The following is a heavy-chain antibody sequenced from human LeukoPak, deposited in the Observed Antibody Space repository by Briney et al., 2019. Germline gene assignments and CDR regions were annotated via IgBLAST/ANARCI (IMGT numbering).Heavy chain of an antibody. V-gene: IGHV3-21*01. D-gene: IGHD5-24*01. CDR2: ISSSSSYI. J-gene: IGHJ4*02. CDR1: GFTFSSYS. Sequence: PGGSLRLSCAASGFTFSSYSMNWVRQAPGKGLEWVSSISSSSSYIYYADSVKGRFTISRDNAKNSLYLQMNSLRAEDTAVYYCARARGEMATKPLDYWGQGTLVTVSS. CDR3: ARARGEMATKPLDY.